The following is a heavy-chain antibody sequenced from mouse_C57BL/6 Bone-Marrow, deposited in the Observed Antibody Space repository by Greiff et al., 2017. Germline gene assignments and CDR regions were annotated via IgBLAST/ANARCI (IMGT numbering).Heavy chain of an antibody. Sequence: EVKVVESGGGLVQSGRSLRLSCATSGFTFSDFYLEWVRQAPGKGLEWIAASRNKANDYTTEYSASVKGRFIVSRDTSQSILYLQMHALRAEDTAIYYCARDEGGYFDHWGQGTTLTVSS. CDR1: GFTFSDFY. J-gene: IGHJ2*01. CDR2: SRNKANDYTT. D-gene: IGHD1-1*02. V-gene: IGHV7-1*01. CDR3: ARDEGGYFDH.